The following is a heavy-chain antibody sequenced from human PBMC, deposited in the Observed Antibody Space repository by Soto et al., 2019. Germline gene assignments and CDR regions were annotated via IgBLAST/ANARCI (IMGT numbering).Heavy chain of an antibody. CDR2: ISGSGGST. Sequence: PGGSLRLSCAASGFTFSIFAMSWVRQSPGKGLEWVSTISGSGGSTYYADAVKGRFTISRDNSMGTLYLQMKSLRVEDTAIYYCTSNAAAKVGSPSYWGQGTLVTVSS. CDR3: TSNAAAKVGSPSY. V-gene: IGHV3-23*01. J-gene: IGHJ4*02. D-gene: IGHD1-26*01. CDR1: GFTFSIFA.